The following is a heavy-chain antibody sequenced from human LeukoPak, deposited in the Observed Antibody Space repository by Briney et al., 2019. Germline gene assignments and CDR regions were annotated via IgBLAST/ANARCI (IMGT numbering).Heavy chain of an antibody. CDR1: GFTFSDYD. Sequence: GGSLRLSCAASGFTFSDYDRHWVRQATGKGLEWVSAIGTAGDTYYTGSVKGRFTISRENAKNSLYLQMNSLRAGDTAVYYCARVVKERVGGVYYFDYWGQGTLVTVSS. CDR3: ARVVKERVGGVYYFDY. V-gene: IGHV3-13*01. J-gene: IGHJ4*02. CDR2: IGTAGDT. D-gene: IGHD1-1*01.